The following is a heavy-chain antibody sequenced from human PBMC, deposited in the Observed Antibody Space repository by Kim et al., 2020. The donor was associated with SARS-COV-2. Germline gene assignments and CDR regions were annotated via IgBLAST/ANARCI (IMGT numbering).Heavy chain of an antibody. Sequence: SETLSLTCSVSGGFMNSYHWSWLRQSPGKGLEWIGYVYYTGRTKYNPSLKSRVTISVDTSKKQFSLTLSSVTAADTAVYYCARNGGVRGLESPLWESYF. CDR1: GGFMNSYH. J-gene: IGHJ4*01. D-gene: IGHD3-10*01. V-gene: IGHV4-59*12. CDR3: ARNGGVRGLESPLWESYF. CDR2: VYYTGRT.